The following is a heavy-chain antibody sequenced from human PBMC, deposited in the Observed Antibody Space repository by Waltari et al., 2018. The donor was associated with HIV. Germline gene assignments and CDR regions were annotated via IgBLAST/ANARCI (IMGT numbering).Heavy chain of an antibody. V-gene: IGHV4-34*02. CDR2: SDQRRNT. J-gene: IGHJ4*02. CDR1: GGSFSDYY. Sequence: QVQLQQWGAGLLKPSETLSLTCAVYGGSFSDYYWSWIRQRPGKGLEWICESDQRRNTNYNPSLKGRVTISLDTSKNQFSPKLTSVTAADTALYYCATLRSITEGPPIDSWGQGTLVTVSS. CDR3: ATLRSITEGPPIDS.